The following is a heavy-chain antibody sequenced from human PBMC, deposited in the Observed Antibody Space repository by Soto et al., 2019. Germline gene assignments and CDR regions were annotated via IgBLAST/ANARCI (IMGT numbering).Heavy chain of an antibody. V-gene: IGHV1-24*01. D-gene: IGHD5-18*01. CDR2: FDPEDGET. J-gene: IGHJ4*01. CDR1: VYTLTELS. Sequence: ASVNVSCKVSVYTLTELSMHWVRQAPGKGLELMGGFDPEDGETIXAQNFQGRVXMTEDASADTAXMELSXLRSEDTAVYYCATDLFVYSYGYYFDYXX. CDR3: ATDLFVYSYGYYFDY.